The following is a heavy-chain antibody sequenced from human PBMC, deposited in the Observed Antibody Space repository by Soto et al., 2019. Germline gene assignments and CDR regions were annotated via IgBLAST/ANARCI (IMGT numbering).Heavy chain of an antibody. CDR3: AKVPTSGFWSGYYE. D-gene: IGHD3-3*01. J-gene: IGHJ4*02. CDR2: ISGSGGST. V-gene: IGHV3-23*01. CDR1: GFTFSSYA. Sequence: GGSLRLSCAASGFTFSSYAMSWVRQAPGKGLEWVSAISGSGGSTYYADSVKGRFTISRDNSKNTLYLQMNSLRAEDTAVYYCAKVPTSGFWSGYYEWGQGTLVTVSS.